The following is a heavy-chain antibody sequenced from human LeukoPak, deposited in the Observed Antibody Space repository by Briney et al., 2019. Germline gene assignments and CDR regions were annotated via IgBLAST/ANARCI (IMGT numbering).Heavy chain of an antibody. CDR3: VRYRDYSYGLDV. Sequence: GGSLRLSCAASGFTFSSYWMSWVRQAPGKGLEWVANIKYDGSEKYYVDYVKGRFTISRDNAENSLYLQMNSLRAEDTGLYYCVRYRDYSYGLDVWGQGTTVTVSS. V-gene: IGHV3-7*01. CDR2: IKYDGSEK. J-gene: IGHJ6*02. CDR1: GFTFSSYW. D-gene: IGHD1-26*01.